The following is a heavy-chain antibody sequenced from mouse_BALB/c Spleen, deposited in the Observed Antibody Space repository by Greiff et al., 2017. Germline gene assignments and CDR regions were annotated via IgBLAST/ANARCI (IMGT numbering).Heavy chain of an antibody. CDR2: ISSGGST. D-gene: IGHD1-2*01. J-gene: IGHJ2*01. Sequence: EVNVVESGGGLVQPGGSLKLSCAASGFTFSSYAMSWVRQTPEKRLEWVASISSGGSTYYPDSVKGRFTISRDNARNILYLQMSSLRSEDTAMYYCARGGTTAHFDYWGQGTTLTVSS. CDR3: ARGGTTAHFDY. V-gene: IGHV5-6-5*01. CDR1: GFTFSSYA.